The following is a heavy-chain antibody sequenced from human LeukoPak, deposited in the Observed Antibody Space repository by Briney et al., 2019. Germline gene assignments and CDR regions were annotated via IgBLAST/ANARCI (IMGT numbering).Heavy chain of an antibody. J-gene: IGHJ4*02. CDR2: INHSGST. V-gene: IGHV4-34*01. D-gene: IGHD3-22*01. CDR3: ARAQRPDYYDSSGCTVDY. Sequence: SETLYLTCAVYGGSFSGYYWSWIRQPPGKGLEWIGEINHSGSTNYNPSLKSRVTISVDTSKNQFSLKLSSVTAADTAVYYCARAQRPDYYDSSGCTVDYWGQGTLVTVSS. CDR1: GGSFSGYY.